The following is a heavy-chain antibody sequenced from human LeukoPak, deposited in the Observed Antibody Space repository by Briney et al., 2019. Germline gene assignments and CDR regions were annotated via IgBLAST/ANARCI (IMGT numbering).Heavy chain of an antibody. J-gene: IGHJ4*02. CDR3: ARGGVDYGDYANY. D-gene: IGHD4-17*01. CDR1: GFTFSDYA. V-gene: IGHV3-49*04. Sequence: PGRSLRLSCTASGFTFSDYAMTWVRQAPGKGLEWVGFIRNKANGGTADYAASVKDRFTISRDDSKTIAYLQMNRLKTEDTAVYYCARGGVDYGDYANYWGQGTLVTVSS. CDR2: IRNKANGGTA.